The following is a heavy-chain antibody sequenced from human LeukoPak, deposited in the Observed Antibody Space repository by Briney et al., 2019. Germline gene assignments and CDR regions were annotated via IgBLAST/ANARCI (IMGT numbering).Heavy chain of an antibody. CDR1: GGSISSYY. V-gene: IGHV4-59*08. Sequence: SETLSLTCTVSGGSISSYYWSWIRQPPGKGLEWIGYIYYSGSTNYNPSLKSRVTISVDTSKNQFSLKLSSVTAADTAVYYCARRGDYGDWYFDLWGRGTLVTVSS. J-gene: IGHJ2*01. CDR3: ARRGDYGDWYFDL. D-gene: IGHD4-17*01. CDR2: IYYSGST.